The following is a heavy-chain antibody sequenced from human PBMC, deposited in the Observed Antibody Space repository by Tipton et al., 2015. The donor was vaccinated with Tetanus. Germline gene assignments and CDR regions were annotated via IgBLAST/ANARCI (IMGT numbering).Heavy chain of an antibody. CDR2: IYIGGST. CDR1: GFTVSSNY. CDR3: ASTNIDVDIGGGRNDY. D-gene: IGHD5-12*01. V-gene: IGHV3-53*01. J-gene: IGHJ4*02. Sequence: SLRLSCAASGFTVSSNYMSWVRQAPGKGLEWVSVIYIGGSTYYADSVKGRFTISRDNSKNTLYLQMNSLRAEDTAVYYSASTNIDVDIGGGRNDYWGQGTLVTVSS.